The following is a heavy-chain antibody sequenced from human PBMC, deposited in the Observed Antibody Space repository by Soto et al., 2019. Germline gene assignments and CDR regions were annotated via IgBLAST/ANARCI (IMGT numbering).Heavy chain of an antibody. CDR1: GFTFSSYA. CDR2: ISYDGSNK. D-gene: IGHD6-13*01. CDR3: ARGLAAAGIHYYYYGMDV. J-gene: IGHJ6*02. V-gene: IGHV3-30-3*01. Sequence: SLRLSCAASGFTFSSYALHWVRQAPGKGLEWVAVISYDGSNKYYADSVKGRFTISRDNSKNTLYLQMNSLRAEDTAVYYCARGLAAAGIHYYYYGMDVWGQGTTVTVSS.